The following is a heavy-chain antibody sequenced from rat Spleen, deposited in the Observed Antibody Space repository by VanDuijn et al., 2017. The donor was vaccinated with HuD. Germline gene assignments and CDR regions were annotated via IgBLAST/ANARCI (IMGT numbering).Heavy chain of an antibody. D-gene: IGHD1-7*01. V-gene: IGHV5-35*01. CDR1: GFTFSSSW. CDR3: TRVNTMGHGMEA. CDR2: MNPDGSST. J-gene: IGHJ4*01. Sequence: EVQLVESGGGLVQPGSPLKLSCAVSGFTFSSSWLNWIRQAPGTGLEWVATMNPDGSSTYYPDTVKGRFTVSRDNAKSTLYLQMNSLRSEDTATYYCTRVNTMGHGMEAWGQGASVTVSS.